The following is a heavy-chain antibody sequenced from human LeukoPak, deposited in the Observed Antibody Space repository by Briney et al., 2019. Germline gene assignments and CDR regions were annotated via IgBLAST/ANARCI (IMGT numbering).Heavy chain of an antibody. D-gene: IGHD3/OR15-3a*01. Sequence: GGSLRLSCAVSGFTLSEYGMSWVRQAPGKGLEWVAGIGGSGGSKIYADSVKGWFTTSRDNTKNTLYLQMMSMRAEDMAFYFCAKRGVVIRVFLVGFHKEAFYFESWGQGALVTVSS. J-gene: IGHJ4*02. V-gene: IGHV3-23*01. CDR1: GFTLSEYG. CDR3: AKRGVVIRVFLVGFHKEAFYFES. CDR2: IGGSGGSK.